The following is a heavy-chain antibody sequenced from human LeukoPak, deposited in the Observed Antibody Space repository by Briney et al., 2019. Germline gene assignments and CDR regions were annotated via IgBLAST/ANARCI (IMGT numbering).Heavy chain of an antibody. D-gene: IGHD6-19*01. CDR2: TNHSGST. CDR3: ARKEQWLPHDAFDI. V-gene: IGHV4-34*01. Sequence: SETLSLTCAVYGGSFSGYYWSWIRQPPGKGLEWIGETNHSGSTNYNPSLKNRVTISVDTSKNQFSLKLSSVTAADTAVYYCARKEQWLPHDAFDIWGQGTMVTVSS. J-gene: IGHJ3*02. CDR1: GGSFSGYY.